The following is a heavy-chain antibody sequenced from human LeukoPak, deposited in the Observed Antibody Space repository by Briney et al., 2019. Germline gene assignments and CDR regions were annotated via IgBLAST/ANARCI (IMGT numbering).Heavy chain of an antibody. V-gene: IGHV4-59*01. CDR1: GDSINSFH. CDR3: AREDSSGSACGI. CDR2: IFYTGST. J-gene: IGHJ3*02. D-gene: IGHD5-18*01. Sequence: EPLSLICTVSGDSINSFHWHWMREPPGKGLEWIGYIFYTGSTDYKSSLKSRVTMSVDTSKNQFSLKLRSVTAADTAVYYCAREDSSGSACGIWGQGTMVTVSS.